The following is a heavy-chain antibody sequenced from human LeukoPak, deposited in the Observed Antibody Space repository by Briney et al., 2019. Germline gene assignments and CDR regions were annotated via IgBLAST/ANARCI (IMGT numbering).Heavy chain of an antibody. CDR2: ISSSSNSI. Sequence: GSLRLSCAASRFTFSSYSMNWVRQAPGKGLEWVSYISSSSNSIYYADSVKGRFTISRDNAKNSLYLQMNGLRAEDTAVYYCARDFSYPGDRWGQGTLVTVSS. J-gene: IGHJ4*02. CDR1: RFTFSSYS. CDR3: ARDFSYPGDR. V-gene: IGHV3-48*04. D-gene: IGHD3-10*01.